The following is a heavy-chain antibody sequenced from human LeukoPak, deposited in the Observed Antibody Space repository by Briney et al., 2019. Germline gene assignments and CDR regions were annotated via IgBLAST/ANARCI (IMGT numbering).Heavy chain of an antibody. D-gene: IGHD6-19*01. CDR2: ISPADSDT. Sequence: GESLKISCQVFGYNFATYWIGWVRQMPGKGLEWLGIISPADSDTRYSPSFQGQVTISADKSINTAYLQWSSLRAPDTAIYYCARQAALAGPGIDYWGQGTLVTVSS. V-gene: IGHV5-51*01. CDR3: ARQAALAGPGIDY. J-gene: IGHJ4*02. CDR1: GYNFATYW.